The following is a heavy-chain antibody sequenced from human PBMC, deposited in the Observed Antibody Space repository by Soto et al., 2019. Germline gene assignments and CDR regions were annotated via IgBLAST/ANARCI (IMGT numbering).Heavy chain of an antibody. CDR2: ISGYNAKT. CDR1: GYLFNSYG. J-gene: IGHJ4*02. D-gene: IGHD4-4*01. CDR3: ARDETYSSYYFDY. Sequence: GASVKVSCKTSGYLFNSYGLSWVRQAPGQGLEWMGWISGYNAKTTYEQKFQGRVIMTIDTSTSTAYIELRSLRFDDTAVYYCARDETYSSYYFDYWGKGTLVTVAS. V-gene: IGHV1-18*04.